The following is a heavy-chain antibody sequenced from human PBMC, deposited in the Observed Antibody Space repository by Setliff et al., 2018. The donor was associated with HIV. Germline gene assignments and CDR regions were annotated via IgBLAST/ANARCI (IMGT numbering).Heavy chain of an antibody. D-gene: IGHD3-16*01. Sequence: SVKVSCKASGGSLKTYPINWVRQAPGQGLEWMGGFIPMLRTTAYAQKFQGRITTTTDESTDTAYMELSSLTSEDTAIYYCAGDWLDNFFGDFGSWGQGTLVTVSS. V-gene: IGHV1-69*16. J-gene: IGHJ4*02. CDR2: FIPMLRTT. CDR3: AGDWLDNFFGDFGS. CDR1: GGSLKTYP.